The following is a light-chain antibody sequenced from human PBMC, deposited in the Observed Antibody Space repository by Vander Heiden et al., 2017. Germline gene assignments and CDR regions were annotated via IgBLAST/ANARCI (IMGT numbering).Light chain of an antibody. CDR1: QSGFYSSKNKNY. J-gene: IGKJ2*01. V-gene: IGKV4-1*01. CDR2: WAS. CDR3: QQYYDTPHT. Sequence: DIVMIQSPDSLAVSLGERASINCKPSQSGFYSSKNKNYLAWYQQKPGQPHKLLLYWASTRESGVPDRFSGSGSGTDFTLTITSLQAEDFAVYYCQQYYDTPHTFGQGTKLEIK.